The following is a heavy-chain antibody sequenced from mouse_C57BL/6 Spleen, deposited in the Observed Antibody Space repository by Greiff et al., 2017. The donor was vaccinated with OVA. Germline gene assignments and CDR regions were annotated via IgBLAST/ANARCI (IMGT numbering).Heavy chain of an antibody. D-gene: IGHD2-3*01. CDR2: IYPGSGNT. J-gene: IGHJ2*01. V-gene: IGHV1-76*01. CDR1: GYTFTDYY. Sequence: LVESGAELVRPGASVKLSCKASGYTFTDYYINWVKQRPGQGLEWIARIYPGSGNTYYNEKFKGKATLTAEKSSSTAYMQLSSLTSEDSAVYFCARGGWLPSEDYFDYWGQGTTLTVSS. CDR3: ARGGWLPSEDYFDY.